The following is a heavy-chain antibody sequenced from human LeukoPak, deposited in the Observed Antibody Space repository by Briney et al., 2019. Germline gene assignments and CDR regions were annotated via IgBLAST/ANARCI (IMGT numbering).Heavy chain of an antibody. CDR1: GGPISSGGYY. Sequence: SETLSLTCTVSGGPISSGGYYWTWIRQHPGKGLEWIGYIYYSGSTYYSPSLRSRLTISVDTSKNQFSLNLTSVTAADTAVYYCARREQGEDYFDYWGQGTLVTVSS. D-gene: IGHD3-16*01. CDR2: IYYSGST. J-gene: IGHJ4*02. V-gene: IGHV4-31*03. CDR3: ARREQGEDYFDY.